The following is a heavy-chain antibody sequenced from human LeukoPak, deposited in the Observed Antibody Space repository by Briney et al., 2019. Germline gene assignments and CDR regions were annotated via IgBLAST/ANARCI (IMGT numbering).Heavy chain of an antibody. CDR2: IKRDGSEK. Sequence: QPGGSLRLSCAASGFTFSSYGMSWVRQAPGKGLEWVASIKRDGSEKYYVDSVKGRFTISKDNAKNSLYLQMNSLRAEDTAVYYCAKDPRTGAVSGIFYFDYWGQGTLLTVSS. D-gene: IGHD6-19*01. CDR3: AKDPRTGAVSGIFYFDY. CDR1: GFTFSSYG. V-gene: IGHV3-7*01. J-gene: IGHJ4*02.